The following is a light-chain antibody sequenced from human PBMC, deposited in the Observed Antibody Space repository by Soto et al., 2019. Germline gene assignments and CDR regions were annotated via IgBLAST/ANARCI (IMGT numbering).Light chain of an antibody. CDR1: QAVISTY. V-gene: IGKV3D-20*02. CDR2: GAS. CDR3: QQRNIWPPVT. Sequence: EIVLTQSPDTLSLSPGEIATLSFSASQAVISTYLAWYQQRLGQAPRLLIFGASSRATGIPDRFSGSGSGTDFTLTISSLEPEDSAVYYCQQRNIWPPVTFGQGTRLEIK. J-gene: IGKJ5*01.